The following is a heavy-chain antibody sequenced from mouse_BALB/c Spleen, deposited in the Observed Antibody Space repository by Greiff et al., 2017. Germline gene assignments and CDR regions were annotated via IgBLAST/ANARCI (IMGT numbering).Heavy chain of an antibody. J-gene: IGHJ4*01. CDR2: IYPGNSDT. CDR1: GYSFTSYW. V-gene: IGHV1-5*01. D-gene: IGHD3-1*01. CDR3: TRQLGLRGAMDY. Sequence: VQLQQSGTVLARPGASVKMSCKASGYSFTSYWMHWVKQRPGQGLEWIGAIYPGNSDTSYNQKFKGKAKLTAVTSASTAYMELSSLTNEDSAVYYCTRQLGLRGAMDYWGQGTSVTVSS.